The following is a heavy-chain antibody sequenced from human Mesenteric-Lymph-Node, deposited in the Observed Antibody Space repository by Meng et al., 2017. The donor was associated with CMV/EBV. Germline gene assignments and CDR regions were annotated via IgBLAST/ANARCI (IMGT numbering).Heavy chain of an antibody. CDR1: GFTFSSYA. CDR2: ISYDGSNK. D-gene: IGHD3-22*01. Sequence: ASGFTFSSYAMHWVRQAPGKGLEWVAVISYDGSNKYYADSVKGRFTISRDNSKNTLYLQMNSLRAEDTAVYYCARDHYYDSSGYLDYWGQGTLVTVSS. V-gene: IGHV3-30*04. CDR3: ARDHYYDSSGYLDY. J-gene: IGHJ4*02.